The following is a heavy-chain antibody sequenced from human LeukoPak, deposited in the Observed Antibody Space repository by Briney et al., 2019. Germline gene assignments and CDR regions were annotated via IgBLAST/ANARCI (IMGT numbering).Heavy chain of an antibody. CDR3: IAHFPYFYGFDV. CDR2: IKSEGEGATT. V-gene: IGHV3-15*01. D-gene: IGHD3-3*02. J-gene: IGHJ6*04. Sequence: GGSLRLSCVSSGFTIGTAWMSWVRQAPGEGLEWLGHIKSEGEGATTDYAAPAKGRFAISRDDSKNMIYLQMSSLKIDDTAIYYCIAHFPYFYGFDVWGKGTTVTVSS. CDR1: GFTIGTAW.